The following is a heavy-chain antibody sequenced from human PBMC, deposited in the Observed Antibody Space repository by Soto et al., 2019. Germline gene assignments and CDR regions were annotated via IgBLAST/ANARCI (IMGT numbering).Heavy chain of an antibody. D-gene: IGHD6-6*01. J-gene: IGHJ6*02. V-gene: IGHV3-23*01. CDR1: VFTFSSYA. Sequence: WWSLRLSCSASVFTFSSYAMSWGRQAPGKGLEWVSAISGSGGSTYYADSVKGRFTISRDNSKNTLYLQMNSLRAEDTAVYYCAKDPSAPVDYYYGMDVWGQGTTVTVSS. CDR2: ISGSGGST. CDR3: AKDPSAPVDYYYGMDV.